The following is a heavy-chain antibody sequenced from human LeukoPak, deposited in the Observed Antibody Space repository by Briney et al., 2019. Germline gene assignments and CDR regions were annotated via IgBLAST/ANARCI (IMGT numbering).Heavy chain of an antibody. Sequence: GGSLRLSCAASGFTFSSSAMSWVRQAPGKGLEWVSAVSASGTNTYYADSVKGRFTISRDNSKNTLYMQMNSLRAEDTAVYYCAKDYLGAFDIWGQGTMVTASS. J-gene: IGHJ3*02. CDR1: GFTFSSSA. CDR2: VSASGTNT. V-gene: IGHV3-23*01. CDR3: AKDYLGAFDI. D-gene: IGHD3-10*01.